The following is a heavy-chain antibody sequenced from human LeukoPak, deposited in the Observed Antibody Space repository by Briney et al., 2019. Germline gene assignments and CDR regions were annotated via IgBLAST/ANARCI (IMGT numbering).Heavy chain of an antibody. CDR1: GFTFSNAW. CDR2: IKSKTDGGTT. J-gene: IGHJ6*03. Sequence: GGSLRLSCAASGFTFSNAWMSWVRQAPGKGLEWVGRIKSKTDGGTTDYAAPVKGRCTISRDDSKNTLYLQMNSLKTEDPAVYYCTTVGYCSSTSCSYYMDVWGKGTTVTASS. D-gene: IGHD2-2*01. V-gene: IGHV3-15*01. CDR3: TTVGYCSSTSCSYYMDV.